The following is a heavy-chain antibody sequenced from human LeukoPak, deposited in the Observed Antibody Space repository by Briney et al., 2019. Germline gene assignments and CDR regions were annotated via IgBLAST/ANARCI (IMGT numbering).Heavy chain of an antibody. V-gene: IGHV4-34*01. D-gene: IGHD6-13*01. Sequence: SETLSLTCAVYGGSFSGYYWSWLRQPPGKGLEWIGEINHSGSTNYNPSLKSRVTISVDTSKNQFSLKLSSVTAADTAVYYCARASWYRDIDYWGQGTLVTVSS. CDR1: GGSFSGYY. CDR3: ARASWYRDIDY. J-gene: IGHJ4*02. CDR2: INHSGST.